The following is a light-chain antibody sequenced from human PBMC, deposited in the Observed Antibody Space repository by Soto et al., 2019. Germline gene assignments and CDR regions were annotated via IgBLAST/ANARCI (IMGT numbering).Light chain of an antibody. CDR1: QSISSS. J-gene: IGKJ1*01. Sequence: EIVMTQSPATLSVSPGERATLSCRASQSISSSLAWYQQKPGQAPRLLIYGASTRATGIPARFSGSGSGTEFTLTISSLQSEDFAVYYCQQHNNWPPVTFGQGTKVEIK. V-gene: IGKV3-15*01. CDR3: QQHNNWPPVT. CDR2: GAS.